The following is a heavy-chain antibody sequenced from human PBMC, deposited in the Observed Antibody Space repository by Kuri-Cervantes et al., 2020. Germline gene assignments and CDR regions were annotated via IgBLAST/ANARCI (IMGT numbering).Heavy chain of an antibody. CDR1: GGSISSGGYS. D-gene: IGHD3-22*01. J-gene: IGHJ2*01. Sequence: LRLSCAVSGGSISSGGYSWSWIRQPPGKGLEWIGYIYHSGSTYYNPSLKSRVTISVDTSKNQFSLKLSSVTAADTAVYYCAREASNYYDSSGRDFDLWGRGTLVTVSS. CDR2: IYHSGST. CDR3: AREASNYYDSSGRDFDL. V-gene: IGHV4-30-2*01.